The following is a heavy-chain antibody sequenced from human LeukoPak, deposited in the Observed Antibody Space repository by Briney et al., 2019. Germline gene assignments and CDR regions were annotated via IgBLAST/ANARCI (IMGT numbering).Heavy chain of an antibody. J-gene: IGHJ4*02. CDR3: ARELGSGSYYAD. V-gene: IGHV4-59*12. Sequence: SETLSLTCTVSGGSISSYYWSWIRQPPGKGLEWIGYIYYSGSTNYNPSLKSRVTISVDTSKNQFSLKLSSVTAADTAVYYCARELGSGSYYADWGQGTLVTVSS. CDR2: IYYSGST. D-gene: IGHD1-26*01. CDR1: GGSISSYY.